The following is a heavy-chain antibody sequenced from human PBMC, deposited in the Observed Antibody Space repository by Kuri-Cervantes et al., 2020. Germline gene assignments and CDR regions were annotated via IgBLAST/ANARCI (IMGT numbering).Heavy chain of an antibody. CDR2: IYYSGST. D-gene: IGHD3-22*01. V-gene: IGHV4-59*01. CDR3: AGSSGYYFDY. Sequence: SETLSLTCTVSGGSISSYYWSWIRQPPGKGLERIGYIYYSGSTNYNPSLKSRVTISVDTSKNQFSLKLSSVTAADTAVYYCAGSSGYYFDYWGQGTLVTVSS. J-gene: IGHJ4*02. CDR1: GGSISSYY.